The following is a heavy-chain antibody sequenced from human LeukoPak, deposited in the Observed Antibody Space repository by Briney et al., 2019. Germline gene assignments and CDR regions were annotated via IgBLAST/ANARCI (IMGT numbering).Heavy chain of an antibody. J-gene: IGHJ4*02. CDR1: GFSFSTYW. D-gene: IGHD3-10*01. V-gene: IGHV3-7*04. CDR3: TRDALFGSGRTHLDF. CDR2: INQDGSEK. Sequence: GGSLRLSCAASGFSFSTYWMSWVRQAPGKGLEWVAAINQDGSEKYYVDSVKGRFTISRDNAKSSLSLQMNSLNVDDTGVYFCTRDALFGSGRTHLDFWSQGTLVSVSS.